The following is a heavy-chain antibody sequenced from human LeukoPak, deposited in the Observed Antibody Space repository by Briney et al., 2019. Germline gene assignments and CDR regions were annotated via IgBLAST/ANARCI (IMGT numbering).Heavy chain of an antibody. Sequence: PGGSLRLSCAASGFTFSSYAMSWVRQAPGKGLEWVSAISGSGGSTYYADSVKGRFTISRDNSKNTLYLQMNSLRAEDTAVYYRAKDEWQLWSSFDYWGQGTLVTVSS. J-gene: IGHJ4*02. V-gene: IGHV3-23*01. CDR1: GFTFSSYA. D-gene: IGHD5-18*01. CDR3: AKDEWQLWSSFDY. CDR2: ISGSGGST.